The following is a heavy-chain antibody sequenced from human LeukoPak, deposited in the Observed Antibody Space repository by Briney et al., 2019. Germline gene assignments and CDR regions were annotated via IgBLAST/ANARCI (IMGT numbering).Heavy chain of an antibody. Sequence: ASVKVSCKASGGTFNRYAVTWVRQAPGQGLEWMGGIIPIFGTANYAQKFQGRVTITTDESTNTAYMELTSLTSKDTAVYYCASGKYGLRSWFDPWGQGTLVTVSP. CDR1: GGTFNRYA. J-gene: IGHJ5*02. D-gene: IGHD4-17*01. CDR3: ASGKYGLRSWFDP. CDR2: IIPIFGTA. V-gene: IGHV1-69*05.